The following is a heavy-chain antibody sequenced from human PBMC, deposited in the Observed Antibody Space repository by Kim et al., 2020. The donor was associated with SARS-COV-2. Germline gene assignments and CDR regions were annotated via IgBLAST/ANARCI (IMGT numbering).Heavy chain of an antibody. D-gene: IGHD6-19*01. CDR2: IYPGDSDT. CDR3: ARHGLASSSGWYAEMATTSRGLWNEYYYGMDV. Sequence: GESLKISCKGSGYSFTSYWIGWVRQMPGKGLEWMGIIYPGDSDTRYSPSFQGQVTISADKSISTAYLQWSSLKASDTAMYYCARHGLASSSGWYAEMATTSRGLWNEYYYGMDVWGQGTTVTVSS. CDR1: GYSFTSYW. V-gene: IGHV5-51*01. J-gene: IGHJ6*02.